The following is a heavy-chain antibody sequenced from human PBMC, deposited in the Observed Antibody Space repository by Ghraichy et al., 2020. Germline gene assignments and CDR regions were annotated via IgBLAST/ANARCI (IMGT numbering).Heavy chain of an antibody. D-gene: IGHD3-3*01. CDR2: ISGSGGST. V-gene: IGHV3-23*01. CDR3: AKDHRLTNYDFWSGHPPPDAFDI. J-gene: IGHJ3*02. Sequence: GESLNISCAASGFTFSSYAMSWVRQAPGKGLEWVSAISGSGGSTYYADSVKGRFTISRDNSKNTLYLQMNSLRAEDTAVYYCAKDHRLTNYDFWSGHPPPDAFDIWGQGTMVTVSS. CDR1: GFTFSSYA.